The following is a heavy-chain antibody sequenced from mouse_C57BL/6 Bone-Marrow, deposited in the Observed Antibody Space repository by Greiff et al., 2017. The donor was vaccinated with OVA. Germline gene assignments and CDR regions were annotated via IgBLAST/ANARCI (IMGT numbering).Heavy chain of an antibody. CDR3: AREGNLYAMDY. Sequence: EVQLQESGPGLVKPSQSLSLTCSVTGYSITSGYYWNWIRQFPGSKLEWMGYISYDGSNNYNPSLNNRLSITGDTSKNQFFLKLNSVTTEDIATYYCAREGNLYAMDYWGQGTSVTVSS. CDR2: ISYDGSN. CDR1: GYSITSGYY. J-gene: IGHJ4*01. V-gene: IGHV3-6*01.